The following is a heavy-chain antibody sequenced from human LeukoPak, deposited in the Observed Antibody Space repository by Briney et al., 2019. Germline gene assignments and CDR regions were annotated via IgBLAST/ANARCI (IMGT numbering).Heavy chain of an antibody. CDR2: IYYSGST. V-gene: IGHV4-61*08. D-gene: IGHD3-22*01. CDR3: ARDSGFLDY. Sequence: SETPSLTCTVSGGSISSGGYYWSWIRQPPGKGLEWIGYIYYSGSTNYNPSLKSRVTISVDTSKNQFSLKLSSVTAADTAVYYCARDSGFLDYWGQGTLVTVSS. CDR1: GGSISSGGYY. J-gene: IGHJ4*02.